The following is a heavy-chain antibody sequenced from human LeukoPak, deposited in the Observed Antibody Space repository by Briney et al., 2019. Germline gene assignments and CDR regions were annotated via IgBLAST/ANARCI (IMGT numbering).Heavy chain of an antibody. V-gene: IGHV3-71*01. CDR1: GFIVSHNY. J-gene: IGHJ4*02. Sequence: GGSLRLSCAASGFIVSHNYMSWVRQAPGKGLEWIGFIRRRANDGTTEYAASVKGRFTMSRDDSKSIVYLQMNGLQTEDTALYYCTRADGDYDHHFFDYWGQGTQVIVSS. CDR3: TRADGDYDHHFFDY. CDR2: IRRRANDGTT. D-gene: IGHD4-17*01.